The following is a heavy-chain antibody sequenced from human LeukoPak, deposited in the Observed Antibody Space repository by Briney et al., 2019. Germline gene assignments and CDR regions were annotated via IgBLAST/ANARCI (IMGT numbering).Heavy chain of an antibody. V-gene: IGHV2-70*11. CDR3: ARMASSTSLEFDY. J-gene: IGHJ4*02. CDR2: IDWDDDK. CDR1: GGSISSGGYY. D-gene: IGHD2-2*01. Sequence: QTLSLTCTVSGGSISSGGYYWSWIRQPPGKALEWLARIDWDDDKYYSTSLKTRLTISKDTSKNQVVLTMTNMDPVDTATYYCARMASSTSLEFDYWGQGTLVTVSS.